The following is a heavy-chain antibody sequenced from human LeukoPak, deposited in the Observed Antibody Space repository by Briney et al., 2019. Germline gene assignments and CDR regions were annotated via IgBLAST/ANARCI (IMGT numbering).Heavy chain of an antibody. J-gene: IGHJ4*02. CDR1: GGSFSGYY. V-gene: IGHV4-34*01. CDR2: IYYSGST. CDR3: ARGFPVTRGYSYGPIDY. D-gene: IGHD5-18*01. Sequence: SETLSLTCAVYGGSFSGYYWGWIRQPPGKGLEWIGSIYYSGSTYYNPSLKSRVTISVDTSKNQFSPKLSSVTAADTAVYYCARGFPVTRGYSYGPIDYWGQGTLVTVSS.